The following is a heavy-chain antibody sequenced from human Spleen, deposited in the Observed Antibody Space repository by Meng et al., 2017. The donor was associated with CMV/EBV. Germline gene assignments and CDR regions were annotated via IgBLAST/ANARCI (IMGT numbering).Heavy chain of an antibody. Sequence: SETLSLTCTVSGGSISSYYWSWIRQPPGKGLEWMGYIYYSGSTKYNPSLKSRVTISVDTSKNQFSLKMSPVTAADTAVYYCARVWLQLKIIDYWGQGTLVTVSS. CDR2: IYYSGST. J-gene: IGHJ4*02. D-gene: IGHD5-24*01. CDR3: ARVWLQLKIIDY. CDR1: GGSISSYY. V-gene: IGHV4-59*01.